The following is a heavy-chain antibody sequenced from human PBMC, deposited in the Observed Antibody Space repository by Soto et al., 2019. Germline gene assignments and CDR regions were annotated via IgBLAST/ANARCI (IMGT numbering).Heavy chain of an antibody. Sequence: ASVKVSCKASGYTFTGYYMHWVRQAPGQGLEWMGWISAYNGSTNYAQKLQGRVTMTTDTSTSTAYMELRSLRSDDTAVYYCARESGSSCHDYWGQGTLVTVSS. CDR2: ISAYNGST. J-gene: IGHJ4*02. CDR1: GYTFTGYY. D-gene: IGHD6-13*01. V-gene: IGHV1-18*04. CDR3: ARESGSSCHDY.